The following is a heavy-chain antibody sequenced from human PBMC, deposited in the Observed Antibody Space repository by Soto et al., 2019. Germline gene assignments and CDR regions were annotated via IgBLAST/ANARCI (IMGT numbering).Heavy chain of an antibody. CDR3: ARDFEHYDFWSGNYSLDY. J-gene: IGHJ4*02. Sequence: GASVKVSCKASGYTFSGYGISWMRQAPGQGLEWMGWISAYNGNTNYAQKFQGRVTMTTDTSTSTAYMELRSLKSDDTAVYYCARDFEHYDFWSGNYSLDYRGQGTLVTVSS. D-gene: IGHD3-3*01. CDR1: GYTFSGYG. V-gene: IGHV1-18*01. CDR2: ISAYNGNT.